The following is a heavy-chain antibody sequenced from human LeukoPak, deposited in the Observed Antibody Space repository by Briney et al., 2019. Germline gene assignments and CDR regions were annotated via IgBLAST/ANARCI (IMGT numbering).Heavy chain of an antibody. J-gene: IGHJ4*02. V-gene: IGHV3-20*04. D-gene: IGHD1-26*01. Sequence: GGSLRPFCAASGFTFDDYGMSWVRQAPGKGLEWVSGINWNGGSTGYADSVKGRFTISRDNAKNSLYLQMNSLRAEDTALYYCARVGATSYYFDYWGQGTLVTVSS. CDR1: GFTFDDYG. CDR2: INWNGGST. CDR3: ARVGATSYYFDY.